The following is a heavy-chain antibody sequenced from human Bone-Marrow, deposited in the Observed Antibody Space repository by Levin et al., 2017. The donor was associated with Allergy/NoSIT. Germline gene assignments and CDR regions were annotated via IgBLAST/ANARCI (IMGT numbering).Heavy chain of an antibody. CDR3: ARYCGGGSCYRNYFYYGLDV. CDR1: GFSFSIYR. Sequence: SCAASGFSFSIYRMTWVRQAPGKGLEWVSSISTSGNYIYYAESMKGRFTISRDNGKNSLYLHMNSLRAEDTAVYYCARYCGGGSCYRNYFYYGLDVWGQGTTVTVSS. D-gene: IGHD2-15*01. CDR2: ISTSGNYI. J-gene: IGHJ6*02. V-gene: IGHV3-21*01.